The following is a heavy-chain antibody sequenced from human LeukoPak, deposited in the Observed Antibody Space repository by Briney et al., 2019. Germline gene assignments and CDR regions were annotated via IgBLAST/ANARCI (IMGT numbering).Heavy chain of an antibody. V-gene: IGHV3-30*03. CDR1: GVTFSTYG. CDR2: ISYDGSNK. D-gene: IGHD3-16*01. Sequence: PGRSLRLSCAASGVTFSTYGMHWVRQAPGKGLEWVAVISYDGSNKYYADSVKGRFTISRDNSKNPLHLQMSSLRADDTAVYYCARLGDDDPYDGFDIWGQGTLVTVSA. CDR3: ARLGDDDPYDGFDI. J-gene: IGHJ3*02.